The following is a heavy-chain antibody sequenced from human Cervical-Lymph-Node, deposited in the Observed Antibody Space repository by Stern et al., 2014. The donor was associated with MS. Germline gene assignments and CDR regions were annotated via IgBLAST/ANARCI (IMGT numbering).Heavy chain of an antibody. V-gene: IGHV1-24*01. Sequence: QVQLVESGAEVKKPGASVKVSCKVSGYSLTAFSIHWVRQAPGKGLEWMGGCDPEDGEMIYAQRFQGRVSLTEDTSADTAYMELNSLRSDDTAAYYCATLGFGYYALEVWGQGTTVTVTS. CDR1: GYSLTAFS. J-gene: IGHJ6*02. D-gene: IGHD1-26*01. CDR2: CDPEDGEM. CDR3: ATLGFGYYALEV.